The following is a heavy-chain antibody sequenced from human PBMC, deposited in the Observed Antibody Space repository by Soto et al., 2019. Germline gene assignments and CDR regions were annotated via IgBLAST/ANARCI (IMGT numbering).Heavy chain of an antibody. V-gene: IGHV4-59*01. J-gene: IGHJ4*02. Sequence: PSETLSLTCTVAGGSISSYYWSWIRQPPGKGLEWIGYIYYSGSTNYNPSLKSRVTISVDTSKNQFSLKLSSVTAADTAVYYCARVRAAAAIKRTQYYFDYWGQGTLVTVSS. CDR2: IYYSGST. CDR3: ARVRAAAAIKRTQYYFDY. CDR1: GGSISSYY. D-gene: IGHD2-2*02.